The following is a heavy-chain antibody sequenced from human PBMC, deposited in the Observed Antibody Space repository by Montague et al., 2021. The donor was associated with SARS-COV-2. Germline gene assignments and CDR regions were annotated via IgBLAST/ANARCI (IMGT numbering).Heavy chain of an antibody. CDR3: ARGIWFGELLTGYYYYGMDV. D-gene: IGHD3-10*01. J-gene: IGHJ6*02. Sequence: CAISGVSVSSNSAAWNWIRQSPSRGLEWLGRTYYRSKWYNDYAVSVKSRITINPDTSKNQFSLQLNSVTPEDTAVYYCARGIWFGELLTGYYYYGMDVWGQGTTVTVSS. CDR1: GVSVSSNSAA. V-gene: IGHV6-1*01. CDR2: TYYRSKWYN.